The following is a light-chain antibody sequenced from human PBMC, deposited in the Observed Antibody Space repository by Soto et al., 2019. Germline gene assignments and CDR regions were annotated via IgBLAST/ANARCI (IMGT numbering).Light chain of an antibody. CDR1: QSVSSSY. CDR2: GAS. Sequence: VLTQSASTLSVSPGERATLSCRASQSVSSSYLAWYQQKPGQAPRLLIYGASSRATGIPDRFSGSGSGTDFTLTISRLEPEDFAVYYCQQYGSSPPAFGQRTRLEIK. V-gene: IGKV3-20*01. J-gene: IGKJ5*01. CDR3: QQYGSSPPA.